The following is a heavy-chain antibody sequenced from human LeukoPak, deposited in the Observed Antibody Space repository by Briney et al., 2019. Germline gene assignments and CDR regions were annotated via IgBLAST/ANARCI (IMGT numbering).Heavy chain of an antibody. D-gene: IGHD5-18*01. CDR2: IYTSGTT. Sequence: SETLSLTCTVSGGSISCGSYYWGWIRQPAGKGLEWIGRIYTSGTTNYNPTRKSRITISADTSKNQLSLKLSSVTAADTAVYYCARERHGYSYGQYQYYFDYWGQGTLVTVSS. CDR1: GGSISCGSYY. CDR3: ARERHGYSYGQYQYYFDY. J-gene: IGHJ4*02. V-gene: IGHV4-61*02.